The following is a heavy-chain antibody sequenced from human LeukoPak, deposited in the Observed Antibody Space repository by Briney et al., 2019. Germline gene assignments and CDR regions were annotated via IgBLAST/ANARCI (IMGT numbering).Heavy chain of an antibody. D-gene: IGHD1-26*01. CDR2: IIPIFGTA. J-gene: IGHJ3*02. V-gene: IGHV1-69*05. Sequence: SVKVSCKASGGTFSSYAISWVRQAPGQGLEWMGGIIPIFGTANYAQKFQGRVTITTDESTSTAYMELSSLRSEDTAVYYCARLGLRGDAFDIWGQGTMVTVSS. CDR3: ARLGLRGDAFDI. CDR1: GGTFSSYA.